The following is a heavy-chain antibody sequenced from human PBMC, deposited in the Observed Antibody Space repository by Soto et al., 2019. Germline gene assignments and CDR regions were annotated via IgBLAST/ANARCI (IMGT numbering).Heavy chain of an antibody. D-gene: IGHD4-17*01. Sequence: WGSLRLSCAASGFTFSSYTIHWVRQAPGKGLEWVSVISYDGNNKHYAVSVEGRFTISRDNSNNKLFLQMNSLRAEDTAVYYCAKEVASTVGSNWFDPWGQGT. CDR3: AKEVASTVGSNWFDP. CDR1: GFTFSSYT. CDR2: ISYDGNNK. V-gene: IGHV3-30-3*01. J-gene: IGHJ5*02.